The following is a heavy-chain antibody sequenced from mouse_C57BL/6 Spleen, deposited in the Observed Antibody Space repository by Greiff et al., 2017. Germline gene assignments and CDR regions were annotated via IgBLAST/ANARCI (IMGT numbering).Heavy chain of an antibody. V-gene: IGHV5-4*03. CDR1: GFTFSSYA. J-gene: IGHJ4*01. D-gene: IGHD2-1*01. CDR2: ISDGGSYT. CDR3: ARSFLPYAMDY. Sequence: EVKLVESGGGLVKPGGSLKLSCAASGFTFSSYAMSWVRQTPEKRLEWVATISDGGSYTYYPDNVKGRFTISRDNAKNNLYLQMSHLKSEDTAMYYCARSFLPYAMDYWGQGTSVTGSS.